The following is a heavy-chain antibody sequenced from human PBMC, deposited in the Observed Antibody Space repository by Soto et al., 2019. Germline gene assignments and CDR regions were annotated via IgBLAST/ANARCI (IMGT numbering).Heavy chain of an antibody. D-gene: IGHD5-18*01. CDR3: ASEDYNCGYNGF. J-gene: IGHJ1*01. V-gene: IGHV4-34*01. CDR1: GASFSDYS. CDR2: INHSGFT. Sequence: PSETLSLTCTVFGASFSDYSWTWIRQPPGKGLEWLGDINHSGFTNYSPSLKSRVTILVDTSKNQCSLKRSSVTAADTAVYYFASEDYNCGYNGFWGQSTLGTRSS.